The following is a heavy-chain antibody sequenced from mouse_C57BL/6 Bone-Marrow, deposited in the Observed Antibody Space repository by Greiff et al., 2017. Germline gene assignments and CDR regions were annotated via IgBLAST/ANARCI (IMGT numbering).Heavy chain of an antibody. D-gene: IGHD2-5*01. CDR2: IYPGSGST. Sequence: QVQLQQPGAELVKPGASVKMSCKASGYTFTSYWITWMQQRPGQGLEWIGDIYPGSGSTNYNEKFKSKATLTVDTSASTAYMQLSSLTSENSAVYYCARPYYSNYWYFDVWGTGTTVTVSS. V-gene: IGHV1-55*01. CDR3: ARPYYSNYWYFDV. J-gene: IGHJ1*03. CDR1: GYTFTSYW.